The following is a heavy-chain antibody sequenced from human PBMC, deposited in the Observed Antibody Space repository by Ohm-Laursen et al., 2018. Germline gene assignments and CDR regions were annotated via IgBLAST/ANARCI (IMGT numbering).Heavy chain of an antibody. CDR3: ARAGGSYLDNWFGP. Sequence: SDTLSLTCPVSGGSVSSGSYYWSWIRQTPGKGLEWIGYIYNSGSTNYNPSLKSRVTISVGTSKNQFSLKLSSVTAADTAVFYCARAGGSYLDNWFGPWGQGTLVTVSS. D-gene: IGHD1-26*01. CDR1: GGSVSSGSYY. J-gene: IGHJ5*02. CDR2: IYNSGST. V-gene: IGHV4-61*01.